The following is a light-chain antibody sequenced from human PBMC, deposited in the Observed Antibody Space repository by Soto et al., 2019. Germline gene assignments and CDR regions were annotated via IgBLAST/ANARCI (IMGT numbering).Light chain of an antibody. Sequence: EIVLTQSPGTLSLSPGERATLSCRASQSFSSSYLAWYQQKPGQAPRLLIYGASSRATGIPDRFSGSGSGTDFTLTISRLEPEDFAVDYCQHYGSALFTFGPGTKVDIK. CDR3: QHYGSALFT. CDR2: GAS. J-gene: IGKJ3*01. V-gene: IGKV3-20*01. CDR1: QSFSSSY.